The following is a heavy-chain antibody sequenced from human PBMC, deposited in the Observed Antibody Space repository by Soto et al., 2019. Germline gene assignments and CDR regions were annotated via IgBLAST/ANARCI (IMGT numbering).Heavy chain of an antibody. CDR3: ARAMIVVVAVFDY. D-gene: IGHD3-22*01. Sequence: SQTLSLTCAISGDSVSSNSAAWNWIRHSPSRGLEWLGRTYYRSKWYNDYAVSVKSRITINPDTSKNQFSLQLNSVTPEDTAVYYCARAMIVVVAVFDYWGQGTLVTVSS. J-gene: IGHJ4*02. CDR2: TYYRSKWYN. V-gene: IGHV6-1*01. CDR1: GDSVSSNSAA.